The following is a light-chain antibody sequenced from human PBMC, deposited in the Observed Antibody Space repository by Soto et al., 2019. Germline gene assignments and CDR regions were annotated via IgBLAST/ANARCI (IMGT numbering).Light chain of an antibody. V-gene: IGKV3-20*01. Sequence: ESVLTQSPGTLSLSPGERATLSCRASQSVSSSYLAWYQQKPGQAPRLLIYGASSRATGIPDRFSGSGSGADFTLTISRLEPEDFAVYYCQQYGSSPVTFGQGTKLEI. CDR2: GAS. J-gene: IGKJ2*01. CDR3: QQYGSSPVT. CDR1: QSVSSSY.